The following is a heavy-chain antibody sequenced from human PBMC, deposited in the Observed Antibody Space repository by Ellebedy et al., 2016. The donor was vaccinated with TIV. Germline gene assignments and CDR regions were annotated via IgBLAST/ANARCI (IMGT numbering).Heavy chain of an antibody. Sequence: AASVKVSCKASGYTFTNYYMHWVRQAPGHGLEWMGVINPSGGSTDYAQKFQGRVTMTRDTSTSTVYMDLSSLRSEDTAVYYCARDLMVSSTSRYYYGMDVWGQGTTVTVAS. CDR1: GYTFTNYY. CDR2: INPSGGST. D-gene: IGHD2-8*01. V-gene: IGHV1-46*01. CDR3: ARDLMVSSTSRYYYGMDV. J-gene: IGHJ6*02.